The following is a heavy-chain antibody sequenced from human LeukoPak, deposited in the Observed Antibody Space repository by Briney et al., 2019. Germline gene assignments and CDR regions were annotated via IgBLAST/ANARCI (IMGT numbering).Heavy chain of an antibody. D-gene: IGHD2-2*01. Sequence: ASVKVPCKASGYTFTGYYMHWVRQAPGQGLEWMGWINPNSGGTNYAQKFQGRVTMTRDTSISTAYMELSRLRSDDTAVYYCARVGRRAYQLPRANNWFDPWGQGTLVTVSS. V-gene: IGHV1-2*02. J-gene: IGHJ5*02. CDR2: INPNSGGT. CDR1: GYTFTGYY. CDR3: ARVGRRAYQLPRANNWFDP.